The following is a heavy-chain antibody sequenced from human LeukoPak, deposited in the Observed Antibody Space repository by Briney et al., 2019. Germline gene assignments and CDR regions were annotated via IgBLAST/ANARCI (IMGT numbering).Heavy chain of an antibody. D-gene: IGHD5-18*01. CDR2: IRYDGSNK. V-gene: IGHV3-30*02. CDR1: GFTFSSYG. J-gene: IGHJ4*02. CDR3: AKERIHLWSYIDY. Sequence: PGGSLRLSCAASGFTFSSYGMHWVRQAPGKGLEWVAFIRYDGSNKYYADSVKGRFAISRDNSENTLYLQMDSLRAEDTAVYYCAKERIHLWSYIDYWGQGILDTVSS.